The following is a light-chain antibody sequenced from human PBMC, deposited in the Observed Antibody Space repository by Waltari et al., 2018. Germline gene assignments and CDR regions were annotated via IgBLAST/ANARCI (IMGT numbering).Light chain of an antibody. V-gene: IGKV1-5*03. CDR2: KAS. J-gene: IGKJ1*01. Sequence: DIQMTQSPSTLSAFVGDRVTITCRASQSISGWLAWYQQKPGKAPNLLIFKASTLESGVPSRFSGSGSGTECTLTINSLQPDDFATYYCQQYKSPTWTFGQGTKVEIK. CDR1: QSISGW. CDR3: QQYKSPTWT.